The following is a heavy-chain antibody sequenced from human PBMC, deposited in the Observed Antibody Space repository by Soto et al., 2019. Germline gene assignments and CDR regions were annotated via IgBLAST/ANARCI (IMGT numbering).Heavy chain of an antibody. J-gene: IGHJ6*02. CDR3: AKDLTVVVVVAATTNYYYGMDV. D-gene: IGHD2-15*01. Sequence: QVQLVESGGGVVQPGRSLRLSCAASGFTLSSYGMHWVRQAPGKGLEWVAVISYDGSNKYYADSVKGRFTISRDNSKNTLYLQMNSLRAEDTAVYYCAKDLTVVVVVAATTNYYYGMDVWGQGTTVTVSS. V-gene: IGHV3-30*18. CDR2: ISYDGSNK. CDR1: GFTLSSYG.